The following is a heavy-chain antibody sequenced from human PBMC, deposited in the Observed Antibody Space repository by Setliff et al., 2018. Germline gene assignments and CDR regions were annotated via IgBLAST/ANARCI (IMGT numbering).Heavy chain of an antibody. V-gene: IGHV4-4*07. CDR2: IYTSGST. J-gene: IGHJ4*02. Sequence: SETLSLTCTVSGGSISSYYWSWIRQPAGKGLEWIGRIYTSGSTNYNPSLKSRVTISVDTSKNQFSLKLSSVTATDTAVYYCARDLGHGGDSDYWGQGILVTVSS. CDR1: GGSISSYY. CDR3: ARDLGHGGDSDY. D-gene: IGHD2-21*02.